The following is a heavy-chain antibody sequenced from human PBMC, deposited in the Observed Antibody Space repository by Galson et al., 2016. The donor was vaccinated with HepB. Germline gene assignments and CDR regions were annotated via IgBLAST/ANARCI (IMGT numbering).Heavy chain of an antibody. Sequence: SLRLSCAASGFTFSSDAMHWVRQAPSKGLEWVAVISYDGNYKSYADAVKGRFTISRDNSKNTLFLQMNSLTTEDTAIYFCAKDRLSGHGDYSWGIFDIWGRGTEVTVSS. CDR3: AKDRLSGHGDYSWGIFDI. J-gene: IGHJ3*02. CDR1: GFTFSSDA. V-gene: IGHV3-30*04. D-gene: IGHD4-17*01. CDR2: ISYDGNYK.